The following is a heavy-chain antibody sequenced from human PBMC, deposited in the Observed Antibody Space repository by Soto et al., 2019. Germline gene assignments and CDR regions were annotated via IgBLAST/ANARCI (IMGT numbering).Heavy chain of an antibody. Sequence: QVQLVESGGGVVQPGRSLRLSCAASGFTFSSYGMHWVRQAPGKGLEWVAVISYDGSNKYYADSVKGRFTISRDNSKNTLYLQMNSLRAEDTAVYYCAKPLRIAVAAEPGGYWGQGTLVTVSS. CDR3: AKPLRIAVAAEPGGY. CDR2: ISYDGSNK. J-gene: IGHJ4*02. D-gene: IGHD6-19*01. V-gene: IGHV3-30*18. CDR1: GFTFSSYG.